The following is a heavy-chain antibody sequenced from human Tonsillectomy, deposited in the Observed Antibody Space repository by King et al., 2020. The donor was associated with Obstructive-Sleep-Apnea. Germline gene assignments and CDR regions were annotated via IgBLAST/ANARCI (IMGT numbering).Heavy chain of an antibody. D-gene: IGHD6-13*01. CDR1: GFTFSSYA. Sequence: VQLVESGGGVGQPGRSLRLSWVASGFTFSSYAMHWVRQAPGKGLEWVALNSYDGANKYFADSVKGRFTISRDNSKNTLYLQMNSLGAEDTAVYYCARPGIAASAYVFDIWGQGTMVTVSS. V-gene: IGHV3-30*04. J-gene: IGHJ3*02. CDR3: ARPGIAASAYVFDI. CDR2: NSYDGANK.